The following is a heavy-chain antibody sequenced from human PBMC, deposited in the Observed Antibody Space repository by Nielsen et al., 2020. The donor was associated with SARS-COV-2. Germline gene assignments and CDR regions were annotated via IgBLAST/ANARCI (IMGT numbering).Heavy chain of an antibody. CDR2: IYYSGST. D-gene: IGHD2-21*02. Sequence: GSLRLSCTVSGGSISSSSYYWGWIRQPPGKGLEWIGSIYYSGSTYYNPSLKSRVTISVDTPKNQFSLKLSSVTAADTAVYYCARAYCGGDCYSDWFDPWGQGTLVTVSS. CDR3: ARAYCGGDCYSDWFDP. CDR1: GGSISSSSYY. J-gene: IGHJ5*02. V-gene: IGHV4-39*01.